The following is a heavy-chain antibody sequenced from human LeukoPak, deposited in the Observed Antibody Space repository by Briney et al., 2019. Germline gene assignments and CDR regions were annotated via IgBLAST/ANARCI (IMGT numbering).Heavy chain of an antibody. D-gene: IGHD3-22*01. CDR1: GFTFISYA. J-gene: IGHJ4*02. Sequence: GGSLRLSCAASGFTFISYAMSWVRQAPGKGLEWVSAISGSGGSTYYADSVKGRFTISRDNSKNTLYLQMNSLRAEDTAVYYCAKEKAYDSSGPPGYWGQGTLVTVSS. V-gene: IGHV3-23*01. CDR3: AKEKAYDSSGPPGY. CDR2: ISGSGGST.